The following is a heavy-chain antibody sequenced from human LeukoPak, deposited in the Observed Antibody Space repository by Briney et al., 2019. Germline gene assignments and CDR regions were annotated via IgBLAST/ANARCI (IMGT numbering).Heavy chain of an antibody. V-gene: IGHV1-69*01. CDR3: ARTPLDCSSTSCYGYDAFDI. D-gene: IGHD2-2*01. CDR2: IIPIFGTA. J-gene: IGHJ3*02. CDR1: GGTFSSYA. Sequence: ASVKVSCKASGGTFSSYAISWVRQAPGQGPEWMGGIIPIFGTANYAQKFQGRVTITADESTSTAYMELSSLRSEDTAVYYCARTPLDCSSTSCYGYDAFDIWGQGTMVTVSS.